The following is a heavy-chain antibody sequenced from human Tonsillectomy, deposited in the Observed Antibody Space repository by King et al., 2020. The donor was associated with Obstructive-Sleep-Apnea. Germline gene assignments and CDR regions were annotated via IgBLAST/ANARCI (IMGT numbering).Heavy chain of an antibody. CDR2: IRSKAYGGTT. CDR3: TRDAPYSSSWYMNEYWYFDL. J-gene: IGHJ2*01. Sequence: VQLVESGGGLVQPGRSLRLSCTASGFTFGDYAMSWFRQAPGKGLEWAGFIRSKAYGGTTEYAASVKGRFTISRDDSKSIAYLQMNSLKTEDTAVYYCTRDAPYSSSWYMNEYWYFDLWGRGTLVTVSS. V-gene: IGHV3-49*03. CDR1: GFTFGDYA. D-gene: IGHD6-13*01.